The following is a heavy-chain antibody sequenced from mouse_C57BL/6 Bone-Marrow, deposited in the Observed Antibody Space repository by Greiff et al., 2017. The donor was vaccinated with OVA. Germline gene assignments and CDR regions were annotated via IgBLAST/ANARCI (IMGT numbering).Heavy chain of an antibody. CDR1: GYTFTDYE. D-gene: IGHD1-1*01. V-gene: IGHV1-15*01. CDR3: TSFCDYYLFAY. J-gene: IGHJ3*01. Sequence: VQLQQSGAELVRPGASVTLSCKASGYTFTDYEMHWVKQTPVHGLEWIGAIDPETGGTAYNQKFKGKAILTADKSSSIAYMELRSLTSEDSAVYYCTSFCDYYLFAYWGQGTLVTVSA. CDR2: IDPETGGT.